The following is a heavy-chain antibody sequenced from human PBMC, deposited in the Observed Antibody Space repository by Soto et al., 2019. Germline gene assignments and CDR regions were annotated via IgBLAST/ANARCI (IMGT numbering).Heavy chain of an antibody. CDR1: IDSISSSNC. Sequence: SETLSRTCALCIDSISSSNCWSWVRQPPGKGLEWIGEIYHSGSTNYNPSLKSRVTISVDKSKNQFSLNLSSVTAADTAVYYCARTTVTPNYYYYYMDVWGKGTTVS. CDR3: ARTTVTPNYYYYYMDV. CDR2: IYHSGST. J-gene: IGHJ6*03. D-gene: IGHD4-17*01. V-gene: IGHV4-4*02.